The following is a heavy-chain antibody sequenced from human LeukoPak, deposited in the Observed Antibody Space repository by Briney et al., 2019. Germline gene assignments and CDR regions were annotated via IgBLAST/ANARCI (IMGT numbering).Heavy chain of an antibody. CDR1: GDTFLTLA. J-gene: IGHJ4*02. V-gene: IGHV1-69*10. D-gene: IGHD2-8*01. CDR2: IIPTDDMT. Sequence: SVKVSCKASGDTFLTLAITWVRRAPGQGPEWMGRIIPTDDMTNYAQALQGRVTFSADKSTTTVIMELSSLAFQDTAVYYCAREVVGGTYAIYFGLWGQGSLVTVSS. CDR3: AREVVGGTYAIYFGL.